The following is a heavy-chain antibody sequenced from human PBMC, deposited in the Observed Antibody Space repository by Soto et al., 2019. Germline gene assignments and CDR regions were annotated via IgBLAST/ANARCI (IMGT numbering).Heavy chain of an antibody. J-gene: IGHJ5*02. D-gene: IGHD3-3*01. CDR1: GFTFSSYA. Sequence: GGSLRLSCAASGFTFSSYAMHWVRQAPGKGLEYVSAISSNGGSTYYANSVKGRFTISRDNSKNTLYLQMGSLRAEDMAVYYCAREGTANYDFWSGYYNWFDPWGQGTLVTVSS. CDR2: ISSNGGST. CDR3: AREGTANYDFWSGYYNWFDP. V-gene: IGHV3-64*01.